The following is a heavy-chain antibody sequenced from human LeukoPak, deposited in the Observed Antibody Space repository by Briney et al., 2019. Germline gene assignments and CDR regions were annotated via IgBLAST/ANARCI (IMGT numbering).Heavy chain of an antibody. CDR3: ARGDAFSGDH. D-gene: IGHD3-16*01. CDR2: IHPEGNEK. V-gene: IGHV3-7*03. Sequence: GGSLRLSCAVSGFNFPNFWMSWVRQAPGRGLEWVANIHPEGNEKYHVESVKGRFTISRDNTKDLLFLQMNGLRVEDTGVYYCARGDAFSGDHWGQGTLVTDST. J-gene: IGHJ4*02. CDR1: GFNFPNFW.